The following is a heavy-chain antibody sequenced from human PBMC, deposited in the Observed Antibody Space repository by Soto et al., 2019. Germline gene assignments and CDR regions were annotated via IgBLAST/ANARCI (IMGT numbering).Heavy chain of an antibody. D-gene: IGHD5-18*01. Sequence: GEPLKIPCHSPGYPFTNNWISWGRQKPGQGLEWMGRIDPSDSRTKYNPSFEGHVTISIDKSINTAFLQWSSLRASDTAVYFCARRRGYSYDFDYWGQGTLVTVSS. V-gene: IGHV5-10-1*01. CDR2: IDPSDSRT. CDR3: ARRRGYSYDFDY. CDR1: GYPFTNNW. J-gene: IGHJ4*02.